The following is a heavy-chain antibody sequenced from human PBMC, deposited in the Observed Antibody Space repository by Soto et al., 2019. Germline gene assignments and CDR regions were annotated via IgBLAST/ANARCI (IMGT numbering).Heavy chain of an antibody. CDR1: GYTFTSYD. CDR3: ARVGKYYDFWRRAPKSYYYMDV. J-gene: IGHJ6*03. Sequence: QVQLVQSGAEVKKPGASVKVSCKASGYTFTSYDINWVRQATGQGLEWMGWMNPNSGNTGYAQKFQGRVTMTRNTSISTAYMGLSRLRSEVTAVYYCARVGKYYDFWRRAPKSYYYMDVWGKGTTVTVSS. D-gene: IGHD3-3*01. V-gene: IGHV1-8*01. CDR2: MNPNSGNT.